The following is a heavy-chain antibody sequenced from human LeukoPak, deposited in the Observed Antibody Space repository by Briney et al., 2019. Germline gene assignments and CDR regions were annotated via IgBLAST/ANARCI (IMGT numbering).Heavy chain of an antibody. CDR1: GYTFTNYY. CDR2: INPSGGST. CDR3: AKVNEITMIVIDAFDI. D-gene: IGHD3-22*01. V-gene: IGHV1-46*01. J-gene: IGHJ3*02. Sequence: GASVKVSCKASGYTFTNYYIHWVRQAPGQGLEWMGIINPSGGSTSYAQKFQGGVTMTRDTSTSTVYMELSSLRSEDTAVYYCAKVNEITMIVIDAFDIWGQGTMVTVSS.